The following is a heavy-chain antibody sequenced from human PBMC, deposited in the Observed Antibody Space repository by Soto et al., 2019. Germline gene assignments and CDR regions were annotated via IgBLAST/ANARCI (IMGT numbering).Heavy chain of an antibody. CDR1: GGSISSSNW. V-gene: IGHV4-4*02. D-gene: IGHD2-21*02. CDR2: IYHSGST. CDR3: ASRIAYCGGDCPYYFDY. Sequence: SETLSLTCAVSGGSISSSNWWSWVRQPPGKGLEWIGEIYHSGSTNYNPSLKSRVTISVDKSKNQFSLKLSSVTAADTAVYYCASRIAYCGGDCPYYFDYWGRGTLVTVSS. J-gene: IGHJ4*02.